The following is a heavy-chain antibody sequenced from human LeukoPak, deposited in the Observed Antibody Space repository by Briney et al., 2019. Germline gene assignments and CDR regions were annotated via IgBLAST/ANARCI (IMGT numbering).Heavy chain of an antibody. Sequence: PGGSLRLSCAASGFTFSSYGMHWVRQAPGKGLEWVAVIWYDGSNKYYADSVKGRFTISRDNSKNTLYLQMNSLRAEDTAVYYCARDSSSSWYGYYYRMDVWGQGTTVTVSS. V-gene: IGHV3-33*01. J-gene: IGHJ6*02. D-gene: IGHD6-13*01. CDR3: ARDSSSSWYGYYYRMDV. CDR1: GFTFSSYG. CDR2: IWYDGSNK.